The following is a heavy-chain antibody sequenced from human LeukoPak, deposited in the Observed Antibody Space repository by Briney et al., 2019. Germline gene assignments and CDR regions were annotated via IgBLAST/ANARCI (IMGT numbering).Heavy chain of an antibody. J-gene: IGHJ4*02. V-gene: IGHV4-30-4*08. CDR2: IYYSGST. CDR1: GGSISSGDYY. Sequence: PSQTLSLTCTVSGGSISSGDYYWSWIRQPPGKGLEWIGYIYYSGSTYYNPSLKSRVTISVDTSKNQFSLKLSSVTAADTAVYYCARGVGSCSSTSCYTRRGYSYEIDYWGQGTLVTVSS. D-gene: IGHD2-2*02. CDR3: ARGVGSCSSTSCYTRRGYSYEIDY.